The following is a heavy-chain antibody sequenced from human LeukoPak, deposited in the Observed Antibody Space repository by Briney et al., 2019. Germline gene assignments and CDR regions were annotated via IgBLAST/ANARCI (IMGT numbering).Heavy chain of an antibody. D-gene: IGHD3-3*01. CDR2: IYPGDSDT. CDR1: GYSFSSYW. V-gene: IGHV5-51*01. CDR3: SGHFKSNSPFCY. Sequence: GESLKISCKASGYSFSSYWIGWVRQMPGKGLEWMGIIYPGDSDTRYSPSFQGQVTISADKSISTAYLQWSSLKASDTAMYYCSGHFKSNSPFCYWGQGTLGTGSS. J-gene: IGHJ4*01.